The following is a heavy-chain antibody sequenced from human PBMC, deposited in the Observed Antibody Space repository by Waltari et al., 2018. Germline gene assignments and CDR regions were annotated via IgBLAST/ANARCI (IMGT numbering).Heavy chain of an antibody. CDR2: INPSGGST. J-gene: IGHJ4*02. CDR1: GYTFTSYY. Sequence: QVQLVQSGAEVKKPGASVKVSCKASGYTFTSYYMHWVRQAPGQGLEWMGIINPSGGSTSYAQKFQGRVTMTRDTSTSTVYMELSSLRSEDTAVYYCARDDKGSDSSSWVGGFDYWGQGTLVTVSS. V-gene: IGHV1-46*01. CDR3: ARDDKGSDSSSWVGGFDY. D-gene: IGHD6-13*01.